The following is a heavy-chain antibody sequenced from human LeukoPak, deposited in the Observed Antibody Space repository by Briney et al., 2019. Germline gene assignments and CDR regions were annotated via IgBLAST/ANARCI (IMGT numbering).Heavy chain of an antibody. V-gene: IGHV3-15*01. J-gene: IGHJ4*02. Sequence: GGSLRLSCAASGFPFSNAWMSWVRQAPGKGLEWVGRIKSKVNGGTTDYAAPVKGRFTISRDDSKNTLYLQMDSLKTEDTAVYYCAKYYAARSRSFDFWGQGTLVTVSS. CDR3: AKYYAARSRSFDF. CDR2: IKSKVNGGTT. CDR1: GFPFSNAW. D-gene: IGHD3-10*01.